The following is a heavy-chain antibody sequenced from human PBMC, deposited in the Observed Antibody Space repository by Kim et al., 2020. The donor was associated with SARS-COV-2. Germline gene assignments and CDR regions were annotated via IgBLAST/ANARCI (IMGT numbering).Heavy chain of an antibody. V-gene: IGHV4-59*01. CDR1: GGSISSYY. Sequence: SETLSLTCTVSGGSISSYYWSWIRQPPGKGLEWIGYIYYSGSTNYNPSLKSRVTISVDTSKNQFSLKLSSVTAADTAVYYCARDRSRYSSGWYEVGYYYYYGIDVWGQGTTVTVSS. CDR3: ARDRSRYSSGWYEVGYYYYYGIDV. J-gene: IGHJ6*02. CDR2: IYYSGST. D-gene: IGHD6-19*01.